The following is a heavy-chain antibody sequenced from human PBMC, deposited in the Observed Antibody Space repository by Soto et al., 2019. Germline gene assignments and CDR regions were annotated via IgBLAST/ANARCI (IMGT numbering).Heavy chain of an antibody. D-gene: IGHD1-26*01. Sequence: SQTLSLTCAICGDSVSNNGATWNWIRQSPSRGLEWLGRAYYRSRWQYDYATSVRSRITINPDTSKNQFSLQLSSVTPEDTAVYYCARDPPDFNSGLDSWGQGSLVTVSS. CDR3: ARDPPDFNSGLDS. J-gene: IGHJ4*02. CDR2: AYYRSRWQY. V-gene: IGHV6-1*01. CDR1: GDSVSNNGAT.